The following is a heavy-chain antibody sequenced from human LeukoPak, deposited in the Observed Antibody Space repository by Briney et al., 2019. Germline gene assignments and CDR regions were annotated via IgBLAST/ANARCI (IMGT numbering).Heavy chain of an antibody. CDR1: GFTFSSHE. D-gene: IGHD3-10*01. V-gene: IGHV3-48*03. Sequence: PGGSLRLSCAASGFTFSSHEMNWVRQAPGKGLESVSYISSSGSTIDYADSVKGRFTVSRDNAKNSLYLQMNSLRAEDTAVYYCARDLSGWFGDLNLWGQGTLVTVSS. J-gene: IGHJ4*02. CDR2: ISSSGSTI. CDR3: ARDLSGWFGDLNL.